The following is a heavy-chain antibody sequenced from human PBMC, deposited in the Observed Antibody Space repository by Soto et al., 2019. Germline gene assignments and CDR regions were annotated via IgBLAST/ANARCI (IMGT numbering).Heavy chain of an antibody. Sequence: PSETLSLTCTVSGGSISSSSYYWGWIRQPPGKGLEWIGSIYYSGSTYYNPSLKSRVTISVDTSKNQFSLKLSSVPAADTAVYYCARLRDILTGYGYYYYGMDVWGQGTTVTVSS. CDR2: IYYSGST. J-gene: IGHJ6*02. CDR1: GGSISSSSYY. CDR3: ARLRDILTGYGYYYYGMDV. D-gene: IGHD3-9*01. V-gene: IGHV4-39*01.